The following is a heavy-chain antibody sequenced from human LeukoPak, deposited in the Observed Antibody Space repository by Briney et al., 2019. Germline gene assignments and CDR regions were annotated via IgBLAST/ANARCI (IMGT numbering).Heavy chain of an antibody. Sequence: SETLSLTCTVSGGSISSGASYWSWIRQHPGKGLEWIGYISYSGSSYYNPSLKTRLTISVDTSKNQFSLKLGSVTAADTAFYYCARSDMATVFDFWGRGTLVTVSS. J-gene: IGHJ4*02. V-gene: IGHV4-31*03. CDR1: GGSISSGASY. CDR2: ISYSGSS. CDR3: ARSDMATVFDF. D-gene: IGHD5-24*01.